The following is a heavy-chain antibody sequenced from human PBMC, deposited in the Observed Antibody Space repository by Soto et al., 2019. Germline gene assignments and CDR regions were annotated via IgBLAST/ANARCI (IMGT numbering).Heavy chain of an antibody. D-gene: IGHD2-15*01. CDR2: IYSGGST. J-gene: IGHJ3*02. Sequence: HPGGSLRLSCAASGFTVSSNYMSWVRQAPGKGLEWVSVIYSGGSTYYADSVKGRFTISRHNSKNTLYLQMNSLRAEDTAVYYCAIVGYCSGGSCYARGQGDIDIWGQGTMVTVSS. CDR3: AIVGYCSGGSCYARGQGDIDI. CDR1: GFTVSSNY. V-gene: IGHV3-53*04.